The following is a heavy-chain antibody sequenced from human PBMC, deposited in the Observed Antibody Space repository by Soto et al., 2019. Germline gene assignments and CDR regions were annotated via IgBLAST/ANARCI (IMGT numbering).Heavy chain of an antibody. J-gene: IGHJ4*02. V-gene: IGHV3-7*01. CDR1: GFTFSHCW. D-gene: IGHD6-19*01. Sequence: EEHLGESGGGWVQPGGSLRLSCETSGFTFSHCWMSWVRQAPGKGLEWVANINQDGSEQYYVDSVKGRFTVSRDNAKNSLYLEMNNLRADDTAMYYCTQAETGRYSCSGNSYGRDYWGQGTLVTVSS. CDR3: TQAETGRYSCSGNSYGRDY. CDR2: INQDGSEQ.